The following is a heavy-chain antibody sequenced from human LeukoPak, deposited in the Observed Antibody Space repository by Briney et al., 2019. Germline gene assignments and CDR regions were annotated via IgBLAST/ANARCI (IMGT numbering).Heavy chain of an antibody. J-gene: IGHJ4*02. V-gene: IGHV3-9*01. Sequence: SLRLSCAASGFTFDDYAMHWVRQAPGKGLEWVSGISWNSGSIGYADSVKGRFTISRDNAKNSLYLQMNSLRAEDTALYYCAKDRDIRESGYYPYQKTFDYWGQGTLVTVSS. CDR3: AKDRDIRESGYYPYQKTFDY. CDR2: ISWNSGSI. CDR1: GFTFDDYA. D-gene: IGHD3-22*01.